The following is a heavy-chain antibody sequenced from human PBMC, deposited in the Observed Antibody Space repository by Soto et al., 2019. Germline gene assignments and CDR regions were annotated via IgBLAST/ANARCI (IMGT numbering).Heavy chain of an antibody. CDR2: INPSGGST. Sequence: ASVKVSCKASGYTFTSYYMHWVRQAPGQGLEWMGIINPSGGSTSYAQKFQGRVTMTRDTSTSTVYMELSSLRSEDTAVYYCATPMVRGVPTSEFYGMDVWGQGTRVTFSS. V-gene: IGHV1-46*01. CDR3: ATPMVRGVPTSEFYGMDV. D-gene: IGHD3-10*01. CDR1: GYTFTSYY. J-gene: IGHJ6*02.